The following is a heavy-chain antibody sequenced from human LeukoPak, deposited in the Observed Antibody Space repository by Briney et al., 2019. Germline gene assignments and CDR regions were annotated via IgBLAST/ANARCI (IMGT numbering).Heavy chain of an antibody. V-gene: IGHV4-38-2*02. D-gene: IGHD6-19*01. CDR2: IYYSGST. J-gene: IGHJ6*03. Sequence: SETLSLTCTVSGYSISSGYYWGWIRQPPGKGLEWIGYIYYSGSTNYNPSLKSRVTISVDTSKNQFSLKLSSVTAADTAVYYCARAGIAVAGFHYYYMDVWGKGTTVTISS. CDR3: ARAGIAVAGFHYYYMDV. CDR1: GYSISSGYY.